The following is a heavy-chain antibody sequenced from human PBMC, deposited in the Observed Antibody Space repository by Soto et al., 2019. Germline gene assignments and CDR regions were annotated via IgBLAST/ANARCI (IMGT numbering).Heavy chain of an antibody. D-gene: IGHD1-26*01. Sequence: QVKLVESGGGVVQPGRSLRLSCAASGFVFNMYGMHWVRQAPGKGLEWVGVIWHDGSGTYYADALKGRFTISRDNSKNTLLLQMDRLTVEDTAVYYCVRDPVALRNRVRVGYFNLWGRGTQVTVSS. CDR3: VRDPVALRNRVRVGYFNL. V-gene: IGHV3-33*01. CDR2: IWHDGSGT. J-gene: IGHJ2*01. CDR1: GFVFNMYG.